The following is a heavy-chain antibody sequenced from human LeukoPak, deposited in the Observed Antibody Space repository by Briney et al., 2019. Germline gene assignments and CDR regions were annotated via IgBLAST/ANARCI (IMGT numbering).Heavy chain of an antibody. V-gene: IGHV3-74*01. CDR1: GFTFRNYW. CDR3: ARVGSGSYDY. J-gene: IGHJ4*02. CDR2: IDTDGSTT. D-gene: IGHD1-26*01. Sequence: GGSLRLSCAASGFTFRNYWMHWIRQVPGKGLVWVSRIDTDGSTTNYADSVKGRFTISRDNSKNTLYLQMNSLRAEDTAVYYCARVGSGSYDYWGQGTLVTVSS.